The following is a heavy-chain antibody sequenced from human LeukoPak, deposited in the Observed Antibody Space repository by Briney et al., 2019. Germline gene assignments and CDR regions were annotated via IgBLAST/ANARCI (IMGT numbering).Heavy chain of an antibody. CDR1: GFTFSSYA. J-gene: IGHJ5*02. V-gene: IGHV3-30-3*01. CDR2: ISYDGSNK. CDR3: ARDENWFDP. Sequence: GRSLRLSCAASGFTFSSYAMHWVRQAPGKGLEWVAVISYDGSNKYYADSVKGRFTISRDNSKNTLYLQMNSLRAEDTAVYYCARDENWFDPWGQGTLVTVSS.